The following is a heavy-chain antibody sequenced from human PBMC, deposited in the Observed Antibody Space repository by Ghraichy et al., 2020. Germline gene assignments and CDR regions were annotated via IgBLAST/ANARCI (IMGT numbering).Heavy chain of an antibody. CDR3: AREIQWHELTPAGTYGMDV. D-gene: IGHD1-14*01. V-gene: IGHV3-53*01. Sequence: GGSLRLSCAASGFTVSSNYMSWVRQAPGKGLEWVSVIYSGGSTYYADSVKGRFTISRDNSKNTLYLQMNSLRAEDTAVYYCAREIQWHELTPAGTYGMDVWGQGTTVTVSS. CDR2: IYSGGST. J-gene: IGHJ6*02. CDR1: GFTVSSNY.